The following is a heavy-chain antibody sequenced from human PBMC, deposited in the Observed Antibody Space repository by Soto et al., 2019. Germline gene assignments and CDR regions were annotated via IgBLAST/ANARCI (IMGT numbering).Heavy chain of an antibody. D-gene: IGHD3-22*01. V-gene: IGHV4-31*03. CDR1: GGSISSGGYY. CDR3: ASGNYYYDSSGTRFFDY. Sequence: PSETLSLTCTVSGGSISSGGYYWGWIRQHPGKGLEWIGYIYYSGSTYYNPSLKSRVTISVDTSKNQFSLKLSSVTAADTAVYYCASGNYYYDSSGTRFFDYWGQGTLVTVSS. J-gene: IGHJ4*02. CDR2: IYYSGST.